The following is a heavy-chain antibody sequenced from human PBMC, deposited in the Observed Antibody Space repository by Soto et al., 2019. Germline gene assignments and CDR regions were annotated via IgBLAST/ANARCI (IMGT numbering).Heavy chain of an antibody. D-gene: IGHD4-17*01. CDR3: ASTLATVTMGYYYGMDV. Sequence: LGGSLRLSCAASGFTFSSYSMNWVRQAPGKGLEWVSSISSSSSYIYYADSVKGRFTISRDNAKNSLYLQMNSLRAEDTAVYYCASTLATVTMGYYYGMDVWGQGTTVTVSS. V-gene: IGHV3-21*01. CDR2: ISSSSSYI. CDR1: GFTFSSYS. J-gene: IGHJ6*02.